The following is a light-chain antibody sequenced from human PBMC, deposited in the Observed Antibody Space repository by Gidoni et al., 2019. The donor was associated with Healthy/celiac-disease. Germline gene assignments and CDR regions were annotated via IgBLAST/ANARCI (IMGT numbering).Light chain of an antibody. J-gene: IGKJ1*01. CDR1: QDISNY. CDR2: DAS. CDR3: QQYDNLPS. V-gene: IGKV1-33*01. Sequence: GDRVTITCQASQDISNYLNWYQQKPGKAPKLLIYDASNLETGVPSRFSGSGSGTDFTFTISSLQPEDIATYYCQQYDNLPSFGQGTKVEIK.